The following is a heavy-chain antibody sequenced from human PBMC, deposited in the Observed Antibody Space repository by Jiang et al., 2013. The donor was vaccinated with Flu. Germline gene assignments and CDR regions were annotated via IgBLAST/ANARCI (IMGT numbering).Heavy chain of an antibody. CDR1: GGSISSYF. CDR2: IYYNGST. CDR3: ARENILANWFDP. Sequence: VLLKPSETLSLTCTVSGGSISSYFWSWIRQPPGKGLEWIGYIYYNGSTNYNPSLKSRVTISLDTSKNQFSLKLSSVTAADTAVYYCARENILANWFDPWGQGTLVTVSS. V-gene: IGHV4-59*01. J-gene: IGHJ5*02. D-gene: IGHD3-9*01.